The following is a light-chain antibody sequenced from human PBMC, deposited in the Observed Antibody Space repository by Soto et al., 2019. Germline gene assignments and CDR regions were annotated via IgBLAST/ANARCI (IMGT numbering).Light chain of an antibody. CDR1: SSNIGEGYD. Sequence: QSVLTQPPSVSGAPGQRVTISCTGSSSNIGEGYDVHWYQKLPGTAPKLLIYGNSNRPSGVPDRFSGSKSGTSASLAITGLQAEDEADYYCQSYDSSVSKVVFGGGTQLTVL. CDR2: GNS. CDR3: QSYDSSVSKVV. J-gene: IGLJ2*01. V-gene: IGLV1-40*01.